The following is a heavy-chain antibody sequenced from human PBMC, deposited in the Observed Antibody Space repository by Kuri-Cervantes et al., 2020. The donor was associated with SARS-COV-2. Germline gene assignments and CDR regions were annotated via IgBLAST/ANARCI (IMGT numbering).Heavy chain of an antibody. V-gene: IGHV4-59*01. CDR1: GDSISPYY. J-gene: IGHJ6*02. CDR3: ARSAAAFYGMDV. Sequence: GSLRPSCSVSGDSISPYYWTWIRQPPGKGLEWIGHIYYSGSVNYNPSLMSRLPFSVDKSKNQVSLKLTSVTAADTAVYYCARSAAAFYGMDVWGQGTTVTVSS. CDR2: IYYSGSV. D-gene: IGHD2-2*01.